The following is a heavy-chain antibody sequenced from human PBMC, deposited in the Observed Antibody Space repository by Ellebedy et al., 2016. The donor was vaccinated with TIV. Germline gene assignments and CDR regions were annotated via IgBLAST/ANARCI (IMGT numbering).Heavy chain of an antibody. CDR1: GFTFSSYA. Sequence: GGSLRLSXAASGFTFSSYAMSWVRQAPGKGLEWVSAISGSGGSTYYADSVKGRFTISRDNSKNTLYLQMNSLRAEDTAVYYCAKDEWGYDAGWWFDYWGQGTLVTVSS. V-gene: IGHV3-23*01. CDR3: AKDEWGYDAGWWFDY. CDR2: ISGSGGST. D-gene: IGHD2-15*01. J-gene: IGHJ4*02.